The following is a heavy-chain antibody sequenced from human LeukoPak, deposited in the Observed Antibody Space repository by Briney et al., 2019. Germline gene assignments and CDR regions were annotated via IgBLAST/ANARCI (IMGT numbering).Heavy chain of an antibody. V-gene: IGHV3-48*02. J-gene: IGHJ4*02. CDR3: ARDRDGDPSFEY. Sequence: GGSLRLSCAASGXTFSSSDMNWVRQAPGKGLEWVSYITSSSSTICYADSVKGRFTISRDNAKNSLYLQMNSLRDEDTAVYYCARDRDGDPSFEYWGQGTLVTVSS. D-gene: IGHD4-17*01. CDR2: ITSSSSTI. CDR1: GXTFSSSD.